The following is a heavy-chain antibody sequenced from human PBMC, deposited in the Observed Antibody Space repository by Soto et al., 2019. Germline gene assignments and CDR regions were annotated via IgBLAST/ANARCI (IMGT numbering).Heavy chain of an antibody. CDR2: VYYTGST. J-gene: IGHJ4*02. CDR3: ARSVAVPGAHIDY. Sequence: LSLTCSVSGGSIRGSYWSWIRQSPGKGLEWLGYVYYTGSTNYSPSLRSRVSISVDTSKNEFSLRLSSVTAADTAVYFCARSVAVPGAHIDYWGQGTQVTVSS. V-gene: IGHV4-59*01. CDR1: GGSIRGSY. D-gene: IGHD6-19*01.